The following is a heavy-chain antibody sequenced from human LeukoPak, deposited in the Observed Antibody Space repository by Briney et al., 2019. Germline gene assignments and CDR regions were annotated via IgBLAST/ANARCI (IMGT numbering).Heavy chain of an antibody. Sequence: GSLRLSCAASGFTFSSYSMNWVRQAPGKGLEWVSSISSSSSYIYYADSVKGRFTISRDNAKNSLYLQMNSLRAEDTAVYYCARARTRPRGYSYGYYCDYWGQGTLVTVSS. CDR3: ARARTRPRGYSYGYYCDY. V-gene: IGHV3-21*01. D-gene: IGHD5-18*01. CDR1: GFTFSSYS. J-gene: IGHJ4*02. CDR2: ISSSSSYI.